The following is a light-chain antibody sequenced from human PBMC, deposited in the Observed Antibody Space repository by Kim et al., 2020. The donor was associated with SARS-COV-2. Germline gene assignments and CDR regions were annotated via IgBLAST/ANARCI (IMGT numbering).Light chain of an antibody. CDR2: DAS. Sequence: SVGDRVTITCQASQDISNYLNWYQQKPGKAPKLLIYDASNLETGVPSRFSGSGSGTDFTFTISSLQPEDIATYYCQQYDNLPSLTFGGGTKVEIK. V-gene: IGKV1-33*01. CDR1: QDISNY. J-gene: IGKJ4*01. CDR3: QQYDNLPSLT.